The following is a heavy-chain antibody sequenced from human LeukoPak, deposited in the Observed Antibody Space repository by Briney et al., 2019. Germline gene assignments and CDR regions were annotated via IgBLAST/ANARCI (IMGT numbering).Heavy chain of an antibody. CDR2: ISWDGGST. V-gene: IGHV3-43D*03. CDR3: AKDGTEYSSSWHFDY. J-gene: IGHJ4*02. Sequence: PGGSLRLSCAASGFTFDDYAMHWVRQAPGKGLEWVSLISWDGGSTYYADSVKGRFTTSRDNSKNSLYLQMNSLRAEDTALYYCAKDGTEYSSSWHFDYWGQGTLVTVSS. D-gene: IGHD6-6*01. CDR1: GFTFDDYA.